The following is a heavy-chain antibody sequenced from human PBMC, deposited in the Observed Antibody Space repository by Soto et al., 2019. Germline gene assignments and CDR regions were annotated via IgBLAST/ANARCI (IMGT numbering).Heavy chain of an antibody. D-gene: IGHD6-13*01. CDR1: GGSFSGYY. CDR2: INHSGST. J-gene: IGHJ4*02. Sequence: PSETLSLTCAVYGGSFSGYYWSWIRQPPGKGLEWIGEINHSGSTNYNPSLKSRVTISVDTSKNQFSLKLSSVTAADTAVYYCARQGVGKIAAAGTFDYWGQGTLVTVSS. CDR3: ARQGVGKIAAAGTFDY. V-gene: IGHV4-34*01.